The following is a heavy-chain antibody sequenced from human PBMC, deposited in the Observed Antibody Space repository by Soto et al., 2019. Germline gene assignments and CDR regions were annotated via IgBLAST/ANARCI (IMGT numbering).Heavy chain of an antibody. CDR2: IIPIFGTA. D-gene: IGHD3-9*01. CDR1: GGTFSSYA. CDR3: ARDLLDGYNDMA. Sequence: ASVKVSCKASGGTFSSYAISWVRQAPGQGLEWMGGIIPIFGTANYAQKFQGRVTITADESTSTAYMELSSLRSEDTAVYYCARDLLDGYNDMAWGQGTLVTVPQ. J-gene: IGHJ5*02. V-gene: IGHV1-69*13.